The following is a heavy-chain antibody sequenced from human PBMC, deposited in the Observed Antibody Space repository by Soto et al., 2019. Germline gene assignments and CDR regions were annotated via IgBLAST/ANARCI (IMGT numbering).Heavy chain of an antibody. D-gene: IGHD3-3*01. J-gene: IGHJ4*01. CDR3: ATGFWSGPIAHYFDY. Sequence: QVHLVQSGAEVKKPGSSVKVSCNASGGSFSTYAINWLRQAPGQGLEWMGGIIPLFGTENYAQNFQDRFTFTADRSPTTVYVEVRSLPSEDTAVYYCATGFWSGPIAHYFDYWGQGTLVTVSS. CDR2: IIPLFGTE. CDR1: GGSFSTYA. V-gene: IGHV1-69*06.